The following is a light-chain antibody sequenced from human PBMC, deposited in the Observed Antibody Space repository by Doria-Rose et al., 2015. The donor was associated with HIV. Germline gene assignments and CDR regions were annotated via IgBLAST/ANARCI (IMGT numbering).Light chain of an antibody. Sequence: EIVMTQSPESLGMSLGERATLNCKSNQSLPHTSKNYLAWYQQKPGQPPKLLIYWASTRQSGVPARFSGSGSGTDFTLTISSLEAEDVAVYYCQQYYDTPSFGPGTTVDIK. CDR2: WAS. CDR3: QQYYDTPS. CDR1: QSLPHTSKNY. V-gene: IGKV4-1*01. J-gene: IGKJ3*01.